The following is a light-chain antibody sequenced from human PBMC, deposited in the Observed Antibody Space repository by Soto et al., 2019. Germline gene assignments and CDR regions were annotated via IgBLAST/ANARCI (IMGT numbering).Light chain of an antibody. Sequence: EIVLTQSPATLSLSPGERATLSCRASQSVSSYFAWYQQKPGQAPRLLIYDASNRANGIPARFSGSGSGTDFTLTISSLEPEDFAVYYCQQRSNWPPYTFGQGTKLEIK. CDR2: DAS. V-gene: IGKV3-11*01. CDR1: QSVSSY. CDR3: QQRSNWPPYT. J-gene: IGKJ2*01.